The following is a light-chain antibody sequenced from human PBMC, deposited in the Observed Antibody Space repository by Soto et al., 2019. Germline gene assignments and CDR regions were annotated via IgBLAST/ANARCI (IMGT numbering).Light chain of an antibody. J-gene: IGKJ4*01. CDR3: QQYGSSPRLT. CDR2: GAS. V-gene: IGKV3-20*01. Sequence: DIVLTQSPGTLSLSPGERATLSCRASQSVSSSYSASYQQKPGQAPRLLIYGASSRATGIPARFSGSGSGTDFTLTISRLEPEDGAVYYCQQYGSSPRLTFGEGTKVEIK. CDR1: QSVSSSY.